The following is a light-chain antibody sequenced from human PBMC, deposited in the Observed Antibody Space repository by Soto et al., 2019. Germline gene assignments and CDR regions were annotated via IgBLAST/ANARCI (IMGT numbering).Light chain of an antibody. CDR2: DAS. J-gene: IGKJ1*01. CDR1: QSVSSRD. V-gene: IGKV3-20*01. CDR3: QHYGSSRT. Sequence: ETVWTQSPGILSLSPGERATLSCRASQSVSSRDLAWYQQKPGQAPRLLIYDASSRATGIPGRFSGSGSGADFTLTISRLEPEDFAVYYCQHYGSSRTFGQGTKVEIK.